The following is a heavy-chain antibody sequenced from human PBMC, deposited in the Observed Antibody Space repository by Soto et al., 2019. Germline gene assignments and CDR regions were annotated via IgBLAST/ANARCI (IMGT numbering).Heavy chain of an antibody. CDR1: GGTFNTYT. J-gene: IGHJ6*02. CDR3: ASLNNWSSGDGRIDV. V-gene: IGHV1-69*01. CDR2: IMPLYAKP. D-gene: IGHD1-26*01. Sequence: QVQLVQSGAEVKKPGSSVKVSCKASGGTFNTYTISWVRQVPGQGLEWMGGIMPLYAKPTYAQPFLCRLTIAADEHTSTVYMELSSLSSEDTALYYCASLNNWSSGDGRIDVWGRGTAVSVSS.